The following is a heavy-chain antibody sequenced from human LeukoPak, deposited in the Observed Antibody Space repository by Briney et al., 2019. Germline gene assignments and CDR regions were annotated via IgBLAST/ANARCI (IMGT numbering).Heavy chain of an antibody. CDR3: ARLGGTDYSFDY. Sequence: PSETLSLTCTVSGGSMRFSSYYWGWIRQSPGKGLEWIGSTYYSGSTSYNPSLKSRVTISVDTSKNQFSLKVSSVTAADTAVYYCARLGGTDYSFDYWGQGTLVTVSS. V-gene: IGHV4-39*01. J-gene: IGHJ4*02. CDR2: TYYSGST. D-gene: IGHD3-16*01. CDR1: GGSMRFSSYY.